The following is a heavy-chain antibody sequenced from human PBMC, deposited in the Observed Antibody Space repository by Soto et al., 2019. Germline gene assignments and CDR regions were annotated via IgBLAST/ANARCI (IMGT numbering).Heavy chain of an antibody. J-gene: IGHJ4*02. D-gene: IGHD2-2*01. CDR3: ARLPAVDSRYFFDY. Sequence: EVQLVESGGGLVQPGGSLRLSCVASGFTFSNYWMSWVRQAPGKGLEWVANIKQDGSDKYYEVSVKGRFTFSRDNAKNSLNLQMNSLRTEDTAVYYCARLPAVDSRYFFDYWGQGTLVTVSS. V-gene: IGHV3-7*01. CDR1: GFTFSNYW. CDR2: IKQDGSDK.